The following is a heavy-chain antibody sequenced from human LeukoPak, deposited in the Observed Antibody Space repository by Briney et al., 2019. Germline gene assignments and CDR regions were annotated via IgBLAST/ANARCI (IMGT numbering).Heavy chain of an antibody. CDR2: ISSSGNTI. Sequence: AGGSLRLSCAASEFPFTSYELNWVRQAPGKGLEWVSYISSSGNTISYADSVKGRFTISRDNARNSLYLQVISLRAEDTAVYYCARGPSIAARYDAFDIWGQGTMVTVSS. CDR3: ARGPSIAARYDAFDI. J-gene: IGHJ3*02. D-gene: IGHD6-6*01. V-gene: IGHV3-48*03. CDR1: EFPFTSYE.